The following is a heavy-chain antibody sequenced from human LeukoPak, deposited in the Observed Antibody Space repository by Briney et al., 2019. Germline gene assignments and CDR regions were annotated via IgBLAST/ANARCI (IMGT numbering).Heavy chain of an antibody. CDR1: GFAFGKYG. J-gene: IGHJ6*02. D-gene: IGHD3-10*01. V-gene: IGHV3-23*01. Sequence: GGSLRLSCAASGFAFGKYGMSWVRQAPGKGLEWVSGLDGSGDETYYADSVKGRFTISRDNSKSTLYLQMNSLRAEDTAVYYCANARVGETKYDYYYYGMDVWGQGTTVTVSS. CDR2: LDGSGDET. CDR3: ANARVGETKYDYYYYGMDV.